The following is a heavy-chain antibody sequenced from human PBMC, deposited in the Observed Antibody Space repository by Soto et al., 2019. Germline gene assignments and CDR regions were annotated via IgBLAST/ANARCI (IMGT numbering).Heavy chain of an antibody. CDR2: IYPGDSDT. J-gene: IGHJ3*02. CDR3: ARRLRLGELSSYDAFDI. CDR1: GYSFTSYW. Sequence: PGESLKISCNGSGYSFTSYWIGWVRQMPGKGLEWMGIIYPGDSDTRYSPSFQGQVTISADKSISTAYLQWSSLKASDTAMYYCARRLRLGELSSYDAFDIWGQGTMVTVSS. D-gene: IGHD3-16*02. V-gene: IGHV5-51*01.